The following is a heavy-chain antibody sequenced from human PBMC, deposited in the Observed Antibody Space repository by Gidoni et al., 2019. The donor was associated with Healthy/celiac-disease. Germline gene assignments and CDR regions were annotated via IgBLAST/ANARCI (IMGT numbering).Heavy chain of an antibody. CDR1: GGSISSSSYY. D-gene: IGHD1-1*01. CDR2: IYYSGST. CDR3: AGQPVGDWNGDFDY. J-gene: IGHJ4*02. V-gene: IGHV4-39*01. Sequence: QLQLQESGPGLVKPSETLSLTCTVSGGSISSSSYYWGWIRQPPGKGLEWIGSIYYSGSTYYNPSLKSRVTISVDTSKTQFPLKLSSVTAADTAVYYCAGQPVGDWNGDFDYWGQGTLVTVSS.